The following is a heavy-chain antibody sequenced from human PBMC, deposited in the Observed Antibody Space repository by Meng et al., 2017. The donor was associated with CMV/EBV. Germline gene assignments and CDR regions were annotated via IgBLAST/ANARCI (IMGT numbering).Heavy chain of an antibody. Sequence: GGSLRLSCAASGFTFSNAWLSWVRQAPGKGLEWVGRIKSKTDGGTTDYAAPVKGRFTISRDDSKNTLYLQMNSPKTEDTAVYYCTTVVGMIVVVIWGQGTLVTVSS. V-gene: IGHV3-15*01. D-gene: IGHD3-22*01. CDR1: GFTFSNAW. CDR2: IKSKTDGGTT. J-gene: IGHJ4*02. CDR3: TTVVGMIVVVI.